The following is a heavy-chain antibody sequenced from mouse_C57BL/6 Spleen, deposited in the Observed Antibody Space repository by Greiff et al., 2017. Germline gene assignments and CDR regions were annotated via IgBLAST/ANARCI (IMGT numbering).Heavy chain of an antibody. V-gene: IGHV1-39*01. J-gene: IGHJ4*01. CDR1: GYSFTDYN. CDR2: INPNCGTT. D-gene: IGHD2-4*01. Sequence: VQLQQSGPELVKPGASVKISCKASGYSFTDYNMNWVKQSNGKSLEWVGVINPNCGTTSYNQKVKGKATLTVDQSSSTAYMDLHSLTSEDSAVYDCASGDYDDYAMDYWGQGTSVTVSS. CDR3: ASGDYDDYAMDY.